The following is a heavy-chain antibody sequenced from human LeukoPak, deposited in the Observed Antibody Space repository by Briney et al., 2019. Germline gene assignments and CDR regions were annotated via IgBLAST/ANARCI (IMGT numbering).Heavy chain of an antibody. D-gene: IGHD6-13*01. CDR3: ARDRYSSSWFDI. CDR1: GFTFSDHY. CDR2: ISSSSSFT. J-gene: IGHJ3*02. V-gene: IGHV3-11*05. Sequence: NPGGSLRLSCAASGFTFSDHYMSWIRQAPGKGREGVSYISSSSSFTNYADSVKGRFTISRDNAKTSLYLQMNSLRAEDTAVYYCARDRYSSSWFDIWGQGTKVTVSS.